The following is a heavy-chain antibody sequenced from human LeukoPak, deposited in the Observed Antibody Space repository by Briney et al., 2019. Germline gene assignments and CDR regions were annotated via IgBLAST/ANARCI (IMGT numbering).Heavy chain of an antibody. CDR2: INPNSGGT. CDR1: GYTFSGYY. Sequence: ASVKVSCKXSGYTFSGYYMHWVRQAPGQGLEWMGWINPNSGGTDYAQKFQGRVTMTRDTSISTAYMELSRLRSDDTAVYYCASGDRVTMLRGGNIGYFDYWGQGTLVTVSS. D-gene: IGHD3-10*01. J-gene: IGHJ4*02. CDR3: ASGDRVTMLRGGNIGYFDY. V-gene: IGHV1-2*02.